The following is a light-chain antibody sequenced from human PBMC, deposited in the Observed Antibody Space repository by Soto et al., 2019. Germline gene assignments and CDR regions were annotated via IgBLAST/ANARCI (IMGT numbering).Light chain of an antibody. CDR1: QNIRNW. CDR3: QQYIPYAT. CDR2: EAS. J-gene: IGKJ1*01. Sequence: IWMTQSPSLLSASTGDRVTITCRSSQNIRNWVAWYQQQPGKAPRLLFYEASTLENGVPSRFSGGGSGAEFTLTISSLQPDDIATYYCQQYIPYATFGQGTKVDIK. V-gene: IGKV1-5*03.